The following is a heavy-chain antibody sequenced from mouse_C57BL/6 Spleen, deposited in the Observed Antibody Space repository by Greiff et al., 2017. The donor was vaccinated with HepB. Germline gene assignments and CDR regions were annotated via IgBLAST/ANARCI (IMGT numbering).Heavy chain of an antibody. V-gene: IGHV14-4*01. D-gene: IGHD2-4*01. J-gene: IGHJ3*01. Sequence: VHVKQSGAELVRPGASVKLSCTASGFNIKDDYMHWVKQRPEQGLEWIGWIDPENGDTEYASKFQGKATITADTSSNTAYLQLSSLTSEDTAVYYCTRDDYSFAYWGQGTLVTVSA. CDR1: GFNIKDDY. CDR3: TRDDYSFAY. CDR2: IDPENGDT.